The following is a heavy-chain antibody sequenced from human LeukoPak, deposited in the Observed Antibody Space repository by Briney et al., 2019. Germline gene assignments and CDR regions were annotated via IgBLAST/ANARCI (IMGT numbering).Heavy chain of an antibody. V-gene: IGHV1-69*06. CDR3: ARVLITSANWFDP. Sequence: SVKVSCKASGYTFTGYYMHWVRQAPGQGLEWMGGIIPNFGTPSYAQKFQGRVTITADKSTSTAYMELSSLRSEDTAVYYCARVLITSANWFDPWGQGTLVTVSS. CDR2: IIPNFGTP. CDR1: GYTFTGYY. D-gene: IGHD1-14*01. J-gene: IGHJ5*02.